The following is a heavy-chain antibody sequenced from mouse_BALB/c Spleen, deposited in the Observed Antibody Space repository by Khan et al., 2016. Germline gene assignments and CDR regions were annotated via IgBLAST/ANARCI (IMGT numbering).Heavy chain of an antibody. Sequence: EVKLEVSGGGLVQPGGSMKLSCAASGFTFSDAWMDWVRQSPEKGLEWVAEIRSNANTHATYYAESVKGRFTISKDDSKSCVYLQMNSLRAEDTGIYYCRSVYFDYWGQGTTLTVSS. CDR1: GFTFSDAW. V-gene: IGHV6-6*01. J-gene: IGHJ2*01. CDR2: IRSNANTHAT. CDR3: RSVYFDY.